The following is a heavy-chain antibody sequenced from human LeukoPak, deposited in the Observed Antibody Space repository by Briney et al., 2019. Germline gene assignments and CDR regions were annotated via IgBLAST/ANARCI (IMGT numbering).Heavy chain of an antibody. CDR3: ARGRIAARPYYYMDV. CDR1: GYTFTSYG. V-gene: IGHV1-8*02. D-gene: IGHD6-6*01. Sequence: GASVKVSCKASGYTFTSYGISWVRQAPGQGLEWMGWMNPNSGNTGYAQKFQGRVTMTRNTSISTAYMELSSLRSEDTAVYYCARGRIAARPYYYMDVWGKGTTVTVSS. CDR2: MNPNSGNT. J-gene: IGHJ6*03.